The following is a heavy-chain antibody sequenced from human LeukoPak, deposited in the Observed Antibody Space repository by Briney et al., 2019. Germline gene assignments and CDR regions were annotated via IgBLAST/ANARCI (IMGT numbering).Heavy chain of an antibody. Sequence: GGSLRLSCAASGFTFSSYAMHWVRQAPGKGLEWVAVISYDGSNKYYADSVKGRFTISRDNAKNTLYLQMNSLRAEDTAVYYCARDRRDGYNDAFDIWGQGTMVTVSS. D-gene: IGHD5-24*01. CDR3: ARDRRDGYNDAFDI. V-gene: IGHV3-30*04. CDR2: ISYDGSNK. J-gene: IGHJ3*02. CDR1: GFTFSSYA.